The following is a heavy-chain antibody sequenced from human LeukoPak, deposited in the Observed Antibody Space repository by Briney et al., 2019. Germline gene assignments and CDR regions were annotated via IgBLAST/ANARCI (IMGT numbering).Heavy chain of an antibody. J-gene: IGHJ4*02. D-gene: IGHD3-10*01. CDR2: ISGSGGST. Sequence: AGGSLRLSCAASGFTFSSYAMSWVRQAPGKGLEWVSAISGSGGSTYYADSVKGRFTISRDNSKNSLYLQMNSLRAEDTAVYYCASGYYGSGSYTFDYWGQGTLVTVSS. CDR1: GFTFSSYA. V-gene: IGHV3-23*01. CDR3: ASGYYGSGSYTFDY.